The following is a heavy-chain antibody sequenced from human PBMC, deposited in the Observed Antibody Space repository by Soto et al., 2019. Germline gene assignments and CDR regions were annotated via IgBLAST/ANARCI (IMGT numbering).Heavy chain of an antibody. CDR2: IRSKANSYAT. V-gene: IGHV3-73*01. J-gene: IGHJ4*02. D-gene: IGHD6-19*01. Sequence: EVQLVESVGGLVQPGGSLKLSCAASGFTFSGSAMHWVRQASGKGLEWVGRIRSKANSYATAYAASVKGRFTISRDDSKNTAYLQMKSLKTEDTAVYYCTRHVSGWDENNFDYWGQGTLVTVSS. CDR1: GFTFSGSA. CDR3: TRHVSGWDENNFDY.